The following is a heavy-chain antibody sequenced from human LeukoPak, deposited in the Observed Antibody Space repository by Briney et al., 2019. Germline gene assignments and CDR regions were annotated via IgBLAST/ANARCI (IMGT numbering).Heavy chain of an antibody. Sequence: PGRSLRLSCAASGFTFSSYAMHWVRQAPGKGLEWVAVISYDGSNKYYADSVKGRFTISRDNSKNTLYLQMNSLRAEDTAVYYCARDIRYGDYAGWFDPWGHGTLVTVSS. V-gene: IGHV3-30-3*01. D-gene: IGHD4-17*01. J-gene: IGHJ5*02. CDR2: ISYDGSNK. CDR3: ARDIRYGDYAGWFDP. CDR1: GFTFSSYA.